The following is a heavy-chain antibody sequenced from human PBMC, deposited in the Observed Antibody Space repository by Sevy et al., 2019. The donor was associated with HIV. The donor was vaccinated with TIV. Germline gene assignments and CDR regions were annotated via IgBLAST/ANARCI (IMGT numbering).Heavy chain of an antibody. V-gene: IGHV3-21*06. CDR1: GVSLNTYS. CDR2: ISDTSGYI. D-gene: IGHD6-19*01. Sequence: GGSLRLSCAASGVSLNTYSMNWVRQAPGKGLEWVSSISDTSGYIFYADSVKGRFTISRDNARNSLYLQMNSLRAEDTAVYYCARDAGSGWQKYFQQWVQGTLVTVSS. J-gene: IGHJ1*01. CDR3: ARDAGSGWQKYFQQ.